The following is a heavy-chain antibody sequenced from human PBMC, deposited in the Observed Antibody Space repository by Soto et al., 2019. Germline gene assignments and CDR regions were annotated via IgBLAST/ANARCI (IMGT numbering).Heavy chain of an antibody. V-gene: IGHV6-1*01. CDR1: GDSVSSTSAA. J-gene: IGHJ2*01. Sequence: SQTLSLTCAISGDSVSSTSAAWSWIRQSPSRGLEWLGRTYYRSKWYSDYAVSVKSRITISVDTSKNQFSLKLSSVTAADTAVYYCARDYGDYVRYFDLWAVAPWSPSPQ. D-gene: IGHD4-17*01. CDR2: TYYRSKWYS. CDR3: ARDYGDYVRYFDL.